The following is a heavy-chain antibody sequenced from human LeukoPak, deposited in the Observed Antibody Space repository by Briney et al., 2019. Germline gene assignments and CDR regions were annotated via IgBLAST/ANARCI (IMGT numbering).Heavy chain of an antibody. CDR3: ARGYCSGGSCALNWFDP. J-gene: IGHJ5*02. CDR1: GGSISSGGYS. D-gene: IGHD2-15*01. Sequence: SQTLSLTCAVSGGSISSGGYSWSWIRQPPGKGLEWIGYIYHSGSTYYNPSLKSRVTISVDRSKNQFSLKLSSVTAADTAVYYCARGYCSGGSCALNWFDPWGQGTLVTVSS. V-gene: IGHV4-30-2*01. CDR2: IYHSGST.